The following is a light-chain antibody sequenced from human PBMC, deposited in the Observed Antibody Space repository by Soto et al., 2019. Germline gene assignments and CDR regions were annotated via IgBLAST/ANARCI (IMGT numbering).Light chain of an antibody. CDR3: QQYYSTPQT. CDR1: QSVLYSSNNKNY. Sequence: DIVMTQSPDSLAVSLGERATINCKSSQSVLYSSNNKNYLAWYQHKPGQPPKLLIYWASTRESGVPDRFSGSGSGTDFTLAISGLQAEDVAVYYCQQYYSTPQTFGQGTKVEIK. V-gene: IGKV4-1*01. J-gene: IGKJ1*01. CDR2: WAS.